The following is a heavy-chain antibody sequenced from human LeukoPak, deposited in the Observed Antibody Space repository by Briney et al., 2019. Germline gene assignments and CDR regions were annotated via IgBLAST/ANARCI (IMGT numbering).Heavy chain of an antibody. Sequence: GGSLRLSCAASGFTFSSYSMNWVRQAPGKGLEWVSSISSSSSYIYYADSVKGRFTISRDNSKNTLYLQMNSLRAEDTAVYYCARDSLSAAGTGEVSHSVDYWGQGTLVTVSS. CDR1: GFTFSSYS. V-gene: IGHV3-21*01. CDR2: ISSSSSYI. D-gene: IGHD6-13*01. CDR3: ARDSLSAAGTGEVSHSVDY. J-gene: IGHJ4*02.